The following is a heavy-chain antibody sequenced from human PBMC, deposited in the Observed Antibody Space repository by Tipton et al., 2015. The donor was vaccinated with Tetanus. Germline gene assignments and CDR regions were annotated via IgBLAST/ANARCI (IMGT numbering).Heavy chain of an antibody. Sequence: TLSLTCTVSGGSVNDGRFYWTWIRQPPGKALEWVAHIYYSGSATYNPSVASRATVSIDMSKNQFSLRLTSATAADTAVYYCARANYDSFKKGPFDSWGQGSLVIVSS. V-gene: IGHV4-61*01. D-gene: IGHD3-3*01. CDR1: GGSVNDGRFY. J-gene: IGHJ4*02. CDR3: ARANYDSFKKGPFDS. CDR2: IYYSGSA.